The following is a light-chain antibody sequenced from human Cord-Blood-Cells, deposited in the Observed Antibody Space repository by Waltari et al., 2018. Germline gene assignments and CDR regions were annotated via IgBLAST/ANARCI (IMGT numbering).Light chain of an antibody. V-gene: IGLV2-23*01. Sequence: QSALTQPASVSGSPGQSITISCTGTSSDVGSYNLVSWYQQHPGKAPELMIYEGSKRPSGVSNRFSGSKSGNTASLTISGLQAEDDADYYCCSYAGSSTYVFGTGTKVTVL. J-gene: IGLJ1*01. CDR1: SSDVGSYNL. CDR3: CSYAGSSTYV. CDR2: EGS.